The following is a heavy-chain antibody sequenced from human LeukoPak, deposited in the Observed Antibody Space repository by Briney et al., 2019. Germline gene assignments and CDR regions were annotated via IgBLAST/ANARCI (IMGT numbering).Heavy chain of an antibody. V-gene: IGHV3-30*03. D-gene: IGHD6-19*01. CDR1: GFTFSSYG. J-gene: IGHJ4*02. Sequence: GRSLRLSCSASGFTFSSYGMHWVRQAPGKGLEWVTIISDDGSNKYYLDSVKSRFTISRDNSKNTLYLQMNNLGTEDTAMYYCARGGGSSGRYVVDYWGQGTLVTVSS. CDR3: ARGGGSSGRYVVDY. CDR2: ISDDGSNK.